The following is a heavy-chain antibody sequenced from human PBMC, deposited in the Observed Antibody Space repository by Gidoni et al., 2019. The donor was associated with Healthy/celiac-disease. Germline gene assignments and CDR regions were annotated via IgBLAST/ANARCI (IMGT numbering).Heavy chain of an antibody. CDR1: GFTFSSYS. D-gene: IGHD3-22*01. J-gene: IGHJ2*01. V-gene: IGHV3-21*01. Sequence: EVQLVESGGGLVKPGGSLRLSCAASGFTFSSYSLHWVRQAPGKGLEWVSSIRSSSSYIYYADSVKGRFTISRDNAKNSLYLQMNSLRAEDTAVYYCARDSYYDSSGYYSRDYWYFDLWGRGTLVTVSS. CDR3: ARDSYYDSSGYYSRDYWYFDL. CDR2: IRSSSSYI.